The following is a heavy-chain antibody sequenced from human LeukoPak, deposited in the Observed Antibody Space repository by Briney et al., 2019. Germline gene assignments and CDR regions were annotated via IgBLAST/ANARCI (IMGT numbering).Heavy chain of an antibody. CDR1: GVTISGNY. CDR2: VYSGGST. CDR3: ARGLRTLFYFAF. V-gene: IGHV3-66*01. Sequence: GGSLRLSCAASGVTISGNYVSWVRQAPGKGLEWVSIVYSGGSTYYSDSVKGRFTISRDTSKNAVSLQMNSLSAADTAVYYRARGLRTLFYFAFWGQGPRVTAAS. J-gene: IGHJ4*02.